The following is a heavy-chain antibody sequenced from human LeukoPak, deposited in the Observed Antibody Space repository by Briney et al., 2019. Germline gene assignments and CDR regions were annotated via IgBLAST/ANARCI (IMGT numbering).Heavy chain of an antibody. V-gene: IGHV3-48*03. Sequence: PGGSLRLSCAASGFTFSSYEMNWVRQAPGKGLEWVSFISSVGNTIYCADSVKGRFTISRDNAKNSLYLQMNSLRAEDTAVYYCARDQRYCSSSSCPWEPFDYWGQGTLVTVSS. J-gene: IGHJ4*02. D-gene: IGHD2-2*01. CDR1: GFTFSSYE. CDR2: ISSVGNTI. CDR3: ARDQRYCSSSSCPWEPFDY.